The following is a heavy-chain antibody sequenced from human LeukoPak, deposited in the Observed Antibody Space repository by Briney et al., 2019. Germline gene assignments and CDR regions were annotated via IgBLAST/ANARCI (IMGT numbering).Heavy chain of an antibody. J-gene: IGHJ5*02. Sequence: GGSLRLSCAASGFTFSSYWMSWVRQAPGKGLEWVANIKQDGSEKYYVDSVKGRFTISRDNAKNSLYLQMNSLRAEDTAVYYCARDLVVVVPAAIRVGWFDPWGQGTLFTVSS. CDR1: GFTFSSYW. CDR2: IKQDGSEK. D-gene: IGHD2-2*02. V-gene: IGHV3-7*01. CDR3: ARDLVVVVPAAIRVGWFDP.